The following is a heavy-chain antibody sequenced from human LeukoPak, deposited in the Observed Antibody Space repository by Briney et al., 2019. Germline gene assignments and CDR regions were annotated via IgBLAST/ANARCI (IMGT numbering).Heavy chain of an antibody. V-gene: IGHV3-23*01. Sequence: PGGSLRLSCAASGFTFSSYAMSWVRQAPGKGLEWVSAISGSGGSTYYADSVKGRFTISRDNSKNTLYLQMNSLRAEDTAVYYCAKRMDTAMVTGYYFDYWGRGTLVTVSS. CDR1: GFTFSSYA. CDR3: AKRMDTAMVTGYYFDY. CDR2: ISGSGGST. J-gene: IGHJ4*02. D-gene: IGHD5-18*01.